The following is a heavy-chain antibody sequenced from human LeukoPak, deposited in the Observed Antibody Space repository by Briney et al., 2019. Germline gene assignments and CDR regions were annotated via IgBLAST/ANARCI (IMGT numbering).Heavy chain of an antibody. V-gene: IGHV1-46*01. J-gene: IGHJ5*02. CDR1: GYTFTSYY. D-gene: IGHD2-2*01. CDR3: AREVGDEGIVVVPAASNWFDP. Sequence: GASVKVSCKASGYTFTSYYMHWVRQAPGQGLEWMGIINPSGGSTSYAQKFQGRVTMTRDTSTSTVYMELSSLRSEDTAVYYCAREVGDEGIVVVPAASNWFDPWGQGTLVTVSS. CDR2: INPSGGST.